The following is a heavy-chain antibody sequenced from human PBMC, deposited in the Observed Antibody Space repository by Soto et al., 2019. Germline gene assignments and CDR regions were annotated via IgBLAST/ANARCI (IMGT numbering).Heavy chain of an antibody. V-gene: IGHV3-11*01. J-gene: IGHJ4*02. CDR1: GLSFSDYY. CDR2: ITSSSSTI. CDR3: ATVFRSSNFNY. D-gene: IGHD3-10*02. Sequence: QVELVESGGGLVKPGGSLRLSCAASGLSFSDYYMSWLRQAPGKGLEWIAYITSSSSTIYFADSVKGRFTISRNDAKNSLYLQLDSLRAEDTAVYYCATVFRSSNFNYGGQGTLVTVSS.